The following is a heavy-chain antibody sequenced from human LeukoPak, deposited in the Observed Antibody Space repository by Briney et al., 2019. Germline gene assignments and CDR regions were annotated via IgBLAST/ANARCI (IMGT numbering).Heavy chain of an antibody. CDR3: ARAPSGYPTYYYYYMDV. CDR2: IIPTFGTT. J-gene: IGHJ6*03. D-gene: IGHD3-3*01. CDR1: GGTFSIYV. V-gene: IGHV1-69*01. Sequence: SVTVSFTASGGTFSIYVISWVRQGPGQGLEWMGGIIPTFGTTNYAQKFQGRVTITADESTGTAYMELSSLRSEDTAVYYCARAPSGYPTYYYYYMDVWGKGTTVTVSS.